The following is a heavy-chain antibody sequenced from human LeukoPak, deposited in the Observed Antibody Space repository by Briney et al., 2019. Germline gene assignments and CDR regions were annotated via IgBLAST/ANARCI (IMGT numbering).Heavy chain of an antibody. D-gene: IGHD3-22*01. V-gene: IGHV3-23*01. CDR1: GFTFGDHG. CDR3: TRSGYRHPYHFDS. CDR2: ISGSGGST. J-gene: IGHJ4*02. Sequence: GGSLRLSCTTSGFTFGDHGVSWVRQAPGKGLEWVSAISGSGGSTYYADSVKGRFTISRDNSKNTLSLQMNSLRVEDTAIYYCTRSGYRHPYHFDSWGQGTLVTVSS.